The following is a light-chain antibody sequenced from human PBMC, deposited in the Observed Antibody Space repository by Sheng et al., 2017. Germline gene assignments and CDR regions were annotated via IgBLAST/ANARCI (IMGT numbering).Light chain of an antibody. CDR2: KAS. CDR1: QNINNF. CDR3: LQTSITPLT. Sequence: DIQMTQSPSSLSASVGDRVTITCRASQNINNFLNWYQQKPGKAPKLLISKASTLQSGVPSRFSGSGSGTEFTLTISNLQPEDFATYYCLQTSITPLTFGGGPKWRSN. J-gene: IGKJ4*01. V-gene: IGKV1-39*01.